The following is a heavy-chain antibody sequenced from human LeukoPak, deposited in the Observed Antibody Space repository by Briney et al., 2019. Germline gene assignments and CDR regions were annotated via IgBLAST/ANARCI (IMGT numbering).Heavy chain of an antibody. Sequence: ASVKVSCKASGYTFTSYGISWVRQGPGQGLEWLGWISAYNGNTNYAQKLQGRVTMTTDTSTSTAYMELRNLRSDDTAVYYCARDPTYTDFWSSYYTTNNYHMEVWGKGTTVTVSS. CDR3: ARDPTYTDFWSSYYTTNNYHMEV. CDR1: GYTFTSYG. CDR2: ISAYNGNT. D-gene: IGHD3-3*01. V-gene: IGHV1-18*01. J-gene: IGHJ6*03.